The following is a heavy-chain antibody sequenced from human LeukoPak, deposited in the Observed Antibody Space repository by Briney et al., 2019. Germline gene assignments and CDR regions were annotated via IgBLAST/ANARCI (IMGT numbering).Heavy chain of an antibody. Sequence: GGSLRLSCAASGFTFSSYWMHWVRQAPGKGLVWVSRINTDGSSTSYADSVKGRFTISRDNAKNTLYLQMNSLRAEDTAVYYCARGPKGTRGMIVVVTLDYWGQGTLVTVSS. D-gene: IGHD3-22*01. J-gene: IGHJ4*02. CDR1: GFTFSSYW. CDR2: INTDGSST. CDR3: ARGPKGTRGMIVVVTLDY. V-gene: IGHV3-74*01.